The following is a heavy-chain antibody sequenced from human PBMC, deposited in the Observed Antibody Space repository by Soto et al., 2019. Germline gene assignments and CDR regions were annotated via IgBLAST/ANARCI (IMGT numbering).Heavy chain of an antibody. CDR2: IYYSGST. J-gene: IGHJ4*02. V-gene: IGHV4-39*01. CDR1: GGSISSSSYY. Sequence: QLQLQESGPGLVKPSETLSLTCTVSGGSISSSSYYWGWIRQPPGKGLEWIGSIYYSGSTYYNPSLKSRVTISVDTSKNQFPLKLSSVTAADTAVYYCARQGVVVTAPFDYWGQGTLVTVSS. D-gene: IGHD2-21*02. CDR3: ARQGVVVTAPFDY.